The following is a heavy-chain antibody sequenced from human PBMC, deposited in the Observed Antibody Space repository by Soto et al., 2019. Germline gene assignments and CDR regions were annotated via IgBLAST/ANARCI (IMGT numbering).Heavy chain of an antibody. CDR2: INPSGGST. D-gene: IGHD2-2*01. V-gene: IGHV1-46*01. CDR3: ARDSGIVVVPATGSFDY. CDR1: GYTFTSYY. J-gene: IGHJ4*02. Sequence: ASVKVSCKASGYTFTSYYMHWVRQAPGQGLEWMGIINPSGGSTSYAQKFQGRVTMTRDTSTSTVYMELSSLRSEDTAVYYCARDSGIVVVPATGSFDYWGQGTLVTVSS.